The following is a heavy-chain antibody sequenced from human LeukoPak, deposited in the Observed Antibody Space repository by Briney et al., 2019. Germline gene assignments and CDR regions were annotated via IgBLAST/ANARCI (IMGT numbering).Heavy chain of an antibody. CDR1: GFTFSDYY. Sequence: GGSLRLSCAASGFTFSDYYRSWIRQAPGKGLEGVSYISSSGSTIYYADSVKGRFTISRDNAKNSLYLQMNSLRAEDTAVYYCARVFRGSYVVDYWGQGTLVTVSS. CDR2: ISSSGSTI. J-gene: IGHJ4*02. CDR3: ARVFRGSYVVDY. V-gene: IGHV3-11*01. D-gene: IGHD1-26*01.